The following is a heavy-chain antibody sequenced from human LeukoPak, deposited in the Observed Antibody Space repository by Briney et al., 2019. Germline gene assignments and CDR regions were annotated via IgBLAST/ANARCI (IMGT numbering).Heavy chain of an antibody. Sequence: PSETLSLTCAVYGGSFRGYYWSWIRQPPGKGLEWIGEINHSGSTNYNPSLKSRVTISVDTSKNQFSLKLSSVTAADTAVYYCARVPSPWDIAAAGTVDYWGQGTLVTVSS. CDR3: ARVPSPWDIAAAGTVDY. CDR2: INHSGST. CDR1: GGSFRGYY. V-gene: IGHV4-34*01. J-gene: IGHJ4*02. D-gene: IGHD6-13*01.